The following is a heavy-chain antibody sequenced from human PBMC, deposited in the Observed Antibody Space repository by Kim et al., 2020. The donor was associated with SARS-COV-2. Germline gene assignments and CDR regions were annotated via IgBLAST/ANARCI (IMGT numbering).Heavy chain of an antibody. CDR2: ISGSGGST. CDR3: AKSSLPRGFGELLSPYYFDY. J-gene: IGHJ4*02. D-gene: IGHD3-10*01. V-gene: IGHV3-23*01. Sequence: GGSLRLSCAASGFTFSSYAMSWVRQAPGKGLEWVSAISGSGGSTYYADSVKGRFTISRDNSKNTLYLQMNSLRAEDTAVYYCAKSSLPRGFGELLSPYYFDYWGQGTLVTVSS. CDR1: GFTFSSYA.